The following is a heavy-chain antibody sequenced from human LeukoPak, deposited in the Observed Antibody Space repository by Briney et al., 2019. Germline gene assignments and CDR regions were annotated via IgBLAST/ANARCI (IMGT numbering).Heavy chain of an antibody. CDR1: GFVYSAFW. Sequence: PGGSLRLSCAASGFVYSAFWMSWVRQAPGKGLEWVANIKQDGSEKYYEDSVKGRFTISRDNARNTLFLQMDSLRAEDTAVYYCARVPSPSGWHGDWFDPWGQGTLVTVSS. D-gene: IGHD6-19*01. CDR3: ARVPSPSGWHGDWFDP. CDR2: IKQDGSEK. J-gene: IGHJ5*02. V-gene: IGHV3-7*01.